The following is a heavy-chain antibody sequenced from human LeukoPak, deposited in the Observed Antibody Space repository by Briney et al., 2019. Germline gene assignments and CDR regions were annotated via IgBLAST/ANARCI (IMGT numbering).Heavy chain of an antibody. J-gene: IGHJ4*02. CDR2: IKPDGSEK. CDR1: GFTFSSYW. Sequence: PGGSLRLSCAASGFTFSSYWMSWVRQAPGRGLEWVGNIKPDGSEKYYVDSVRGRFTISRDNAKNSLFLQMNSLRAEDTAVYYCARDTGVDYWGQGTLVTVSS. CDR3: ARDTGVDY. V-gene: IGHV3-7*03. D-gene: IGHD3-3*01.